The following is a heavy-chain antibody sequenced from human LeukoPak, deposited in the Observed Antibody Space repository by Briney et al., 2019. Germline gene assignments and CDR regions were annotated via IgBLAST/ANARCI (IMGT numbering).Heavy chain of an antibody. CDR3: AREGSSSERFDY. V-gene: IGHV1-3*01. J-gene: IGHJ4*02. Sequence: KFQGRVTITRDTSASTAYMELSSLRSEDTAVYYCAREGSSSERFDYWGQGTLVTVSS. D-gene: IGHD6-6*01.